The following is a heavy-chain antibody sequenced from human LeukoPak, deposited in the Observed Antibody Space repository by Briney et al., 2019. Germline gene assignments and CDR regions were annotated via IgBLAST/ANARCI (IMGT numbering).Heavy chain of an antibody. J-gene: IGHJ4*02. CDR2: ISSSSSTI. CDR1: GFTFSSYS. CDR3: AREGYGGKLYYFDY. D-gene: IGHD4-23*01. V-gene: IGHV3-48*04. Sequence: GGSLRLSCAASGFTFSSYSMNWVRQAPGKGLEWVSYISSSSSTIYYADSMKGRFTISRDNAKNSLYLQMNSLRAEDTAVYYCAREGYGGKLYYFDYWGQGTLVTVSS.